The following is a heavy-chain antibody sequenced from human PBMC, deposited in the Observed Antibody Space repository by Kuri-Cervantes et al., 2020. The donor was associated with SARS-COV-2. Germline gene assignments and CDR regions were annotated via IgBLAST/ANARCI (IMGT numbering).Heavy chain of an antibody. Sequence: SVKVSCKASGGTFSSYAISWVRQAPGQGLEWMGGIIPIFGTANYAQKFQGRVTITTDESTSTAYMKLSSLRSEDTAVYYCARGTPTALLGLSDLCFDYWGQGTLVTVSS. J-gene: IGHJ4*02. CDR3: ARGTPTALLGLSDLCFDY. CDR2: IIPIFGTA. V-gene: IGHV1-69*05. CDR1: GGTFSSYA. D-gene: IGHD2-15*01.